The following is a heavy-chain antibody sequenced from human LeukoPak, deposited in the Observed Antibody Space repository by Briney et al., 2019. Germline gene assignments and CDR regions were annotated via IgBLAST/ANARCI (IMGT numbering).Heavy chain of an antibody. CDR2: ISYDGSNK. D-gene: IGHD6-19*01. V-gene: IGHV3-30-3*01. Sequence: PGGSLRLSCAASGFTFSSYAMHWVRQAPGKGLEWVAVISYDGSNKYYADSVKGRFTISRDNSKNTLYLQMNSLRAEDAAVYYCARGESSGWYNDYYYYYGMDVWGQGTTVTVSS. CDR1: GFTFSSYA. CDR3: ARGESSGWYNDYYYYYGMDV. J-gene: IGHJ6*02.